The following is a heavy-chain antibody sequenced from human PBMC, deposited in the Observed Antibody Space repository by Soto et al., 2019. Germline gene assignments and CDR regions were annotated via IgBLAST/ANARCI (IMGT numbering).Heavy chain of an antibody. D-gene: IGHD6-19*01. V-gene: IGHV3-30*18. CDR1: GLTFSSYG. J-gene: IGHJ6*02. CDR2: ISYDGSNK. Sequence: GGSLRLSCAASGLTFSSYGMHWVRQAPGKGLEWVAVISYDGSNKYYADSVKGRFTISRDNSKNTLYLQMNSLRVEDTAVYYCAKEYSSGWLYYYGMDVWGQGTTVTVSS. CDR3: AKEYSSGWLYYYGMDV.